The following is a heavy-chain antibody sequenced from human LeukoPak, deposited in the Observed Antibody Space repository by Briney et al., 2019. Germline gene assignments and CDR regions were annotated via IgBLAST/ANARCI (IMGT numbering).Heavy chain of an antibody. CDR2: INWNGGST. CDR1: GLTFSSYS. Sequence: RAGGSLRLSCAASGLTFSSYSMNWVRQAPGKGLEWVSGINWNGGSTGYADPVKGRFTISRDNAKNSLYLQMNSLRAEDTALYYCARDHFVGSGSPTLFGGQGTLVTVSS. J-gene: IGHJ4*02. D-gene: IGHD3-10*01. CDR3: ARDHFVGSGSPTLF. V-gene: IGHV3-20*04.